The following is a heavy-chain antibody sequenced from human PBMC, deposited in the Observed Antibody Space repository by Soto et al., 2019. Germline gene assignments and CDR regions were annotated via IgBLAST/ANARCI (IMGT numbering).Heavy chain of an antibody. CDR1: GGSISSGGYS. CDR2: IYHSGST. V-gene: IGHV4-30-2*01. D-gene: IGHD3-10*01. CDR3: ARGIHYYGSGSYLRFDP. Sequence: SETLSLTCAVSGGSISSGGYSWSWIRQPPGKGLEWIGYIYHSGSTYYNPSLKSRVTISVDRSKNQFSLKLSSVTAADTAVYYCARGIHYYGSGSYLRFDPWGQGTLVTVSS. J-gene: IGHJ5*02.